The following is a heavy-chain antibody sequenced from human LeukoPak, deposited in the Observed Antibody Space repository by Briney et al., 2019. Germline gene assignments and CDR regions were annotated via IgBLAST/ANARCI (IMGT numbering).Heavy chain of an antibody. D-gene: IGHD3-10*01. V-gene: IGHV4-39*01. CDR2: IYQSGTT. CDR1: GGSLSSSNYY. J-gene: IGHJ4*02. CDR3: ASRLWLGDLSEY. Sequence: SETLSLTCTVSGGSLSSSNYYWGWIRQPPGKGLEWIGNIYQSGTTYYTPSLKSRVTIFVDTSKSQFSLKLSSVTAADTAAYYCASRLWLGDLSEYWGRGILVTVSS.